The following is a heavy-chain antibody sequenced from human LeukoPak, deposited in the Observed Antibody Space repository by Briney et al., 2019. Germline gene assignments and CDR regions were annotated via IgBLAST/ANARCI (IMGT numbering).Heavy chain of an antibody. CDR2: IYNSAST. D-gene: IGHD6-19*01. CDR3: ARDPITVPGGFDL. Sequence: PSETLSLACTVSGGSVSSGSYYWSWIRQPPGKGLEWIGYIYNSASTNYNPSLKSRVTISVDTSKNQFSLWLSSVTAADRAVYYCARDPITVPGGFDLWGQGTMVTVSS. J-gene: IGHJ3*01. CDR1: GGSVSSGSYY. V-gene: IGHV4-61*01.